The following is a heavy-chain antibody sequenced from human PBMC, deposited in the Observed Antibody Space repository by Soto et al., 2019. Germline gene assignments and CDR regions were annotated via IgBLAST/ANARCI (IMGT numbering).Heavy chain of an antibody. CDR2: ISKDGSHK. CDR3: AKMGGSGWYPDI. D-gene: IGHD6-19*01. Sequence: GGSLRLSCAASGFTFSSYGLHWVRQAPGKGLKWVAVISKDGSHKYYADSVKGRFTISRDNSKNTVYLQMNSLRAEDTAVYYCAKMGGSGWYPDIWGQGTMVTVSS. V-gene: IGHV3-30*18. J-gene: IGHJ3*02. CDR1: GFTFSSYG.